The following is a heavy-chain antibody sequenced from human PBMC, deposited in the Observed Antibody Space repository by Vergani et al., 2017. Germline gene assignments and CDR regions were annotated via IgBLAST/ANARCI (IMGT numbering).Heavy chain of an antibody. CDR2: IYYSGST. D-gene: IGHD3-10*01. CDR1: GGSISSGGYY. J-gene: IGHJ3*02. Sequence: QVQLQESGPGLVKPSQTLSLTCTVSGGSISSGGYYWSWIRQHPGKGLEWIGYIYYSGSTYYNPSLKSRVTISVDTSKNQFSLKLSSVTAADTAVYYCARDRGINYYALYAFDIWGQGTMVTVSS. V-gene: IGHV4-31*03. CDR3: ARDRGINYYALYAFDI.